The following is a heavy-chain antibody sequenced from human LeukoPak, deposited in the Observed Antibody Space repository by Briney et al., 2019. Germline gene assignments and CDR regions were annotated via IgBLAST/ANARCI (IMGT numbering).Heavy chain of an antibody. J-gene: IGHJ5*02. Sequence: PGGSLKLSCAASGFTFSGYAMHWVRQASGKGLEWVGRIRSKANSYATAYAASVKGRFTISRDDSKNTAYLQMNSLKTEDTAVYYCTRGYGGYAAWGQGTLVTVSS. D-gene: IGHD5-12*01. CDR1: GFTFSGYA. V-gene: IGHV3-73*01. CDR2: IRSKANSYAT. CDR3: TRGYGGYAA.